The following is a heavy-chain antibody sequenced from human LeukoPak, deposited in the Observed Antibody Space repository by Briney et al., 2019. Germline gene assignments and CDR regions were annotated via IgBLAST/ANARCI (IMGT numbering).Heavy chain of an antibody. CDR3: ATVHVFRFFETPATLHY. V-gene: IGHV1-18*01. CDR2: ISAYNGNT. Sequence: XAPXXXREWXGGISAYNGNTNYAEKVKGRVTMTTDTSTSTEYMERRRLRADDTAVYYCATVHVFRFFETPATLHYWVQGTLVTVSS. J-gene: IGHJ4*02. D-gene: IGHD3-3*01.